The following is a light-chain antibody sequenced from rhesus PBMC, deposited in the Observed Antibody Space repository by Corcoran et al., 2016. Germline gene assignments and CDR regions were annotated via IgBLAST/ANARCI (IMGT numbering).Light chain of an antibody. CDR3: QQDYSWPLT. CDR2: GAS. V-gene: IGKV3-42*01. J-gene: IGKJ4*01. Sequence: EIVMTQSPATLSLSPGERATLSCRASQSVSSSLAWYQQKPGQAPTLLIYGASSRATGIPDRFSGSGAGTEFTLTISCLEPEDVGVYYCQQDYSWPLTFGGGTKVELK. CDR1: QSVSSS.